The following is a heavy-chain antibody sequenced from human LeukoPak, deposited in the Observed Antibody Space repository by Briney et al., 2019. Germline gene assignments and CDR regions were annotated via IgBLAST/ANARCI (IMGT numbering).Heavy chain of an antibody. CDR2: IYHSGST. CDR3: AREDSSGWYWYFDY. D-gene: IGHD6-19*01. J-gene: IGHJ4*02. V-gene: IGHV4-30-2*01. CDR1: GGSISSGGYS. Sequence: PSQTLSLTCAVSGGSISSGGYSWSWIRQPPGKGLEWIGYIYHSGSTYYNPSLKSRVTISVDRSKNQFSLKLSSVTAADTAVYYCAREDSSGWYWYFDYWGQGTLVTVPS.